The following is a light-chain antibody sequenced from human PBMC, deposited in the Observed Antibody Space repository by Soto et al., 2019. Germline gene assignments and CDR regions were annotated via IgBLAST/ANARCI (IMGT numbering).Light chain of an antibody. CDR2: SAS. Sequence: EIAMTQSPAPLSVSPGERATLSCRASQSISTELAWYQQIPGQPPRLLIYSASTRATGVPARFTGSGSGSDVTLTISGLQSEDFAIYYCQQGHNWPLTVGQGTRLEI. CDR3: QQGHNWPLT. CDR1: QSISTE. J-gene: IGKJ2*01. V-gene: IGKV3-15*01.